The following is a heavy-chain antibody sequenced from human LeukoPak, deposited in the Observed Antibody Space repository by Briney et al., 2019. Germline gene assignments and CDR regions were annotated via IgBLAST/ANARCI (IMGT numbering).Heavy chain of an antibody. D-gene: IGHD1/OR15-1a*01. Sequence: GGSLRLSCAASGFTFSDYGMTWVRQAPGKGLEWVSSISFSGSNTYYAASVKGRFTISRDTSKKTLFLQVNSLRAEDTALYYCAKLNTATPTSLFYYHVMDVWGQGTTVTVSS. CDR3: AKLNTATPTSLFYYHVMDV. J-gene: IGHJ6*02. CDR2: ISFSGSNT. V-gene: IGHV3-23*01. CDR1: GFTFSDYG.